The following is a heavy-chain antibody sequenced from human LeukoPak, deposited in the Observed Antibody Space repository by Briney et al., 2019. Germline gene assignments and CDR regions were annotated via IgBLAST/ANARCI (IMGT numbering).Heavy chain of an antibody. CDR3: AREETGACYRYLDV. CDR1: GFTFSSHD. Sequence: PGGSLRLSCAASGFTFSSHDMHWVRQAAGQGLEWVSAIAASGRTYYPDSVKGRFTISRENARNSLHLQMNSLRAGDTAVYYCAREETGACYRYLDVWGRGTLVTVSS. V-gene: IGHV3-13*04. J-gene: IGHJ2*01. D-gene: IGHD4/OR15-4a*01. CDR2: IAASGRT.